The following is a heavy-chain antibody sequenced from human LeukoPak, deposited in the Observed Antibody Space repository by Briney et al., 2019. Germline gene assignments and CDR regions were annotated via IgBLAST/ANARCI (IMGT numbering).Heavy chain of an antibody. CDR2: ISSSRSTI. V-gene: IGHV3-48*01. CDR1: GFTFSDYS. CDR3: ARNARDSVFDL. Sequence: GGSLRLSCAASGFTFSDYSMNWVRQAPGKGLEWVSFISSSRSTIYYADSVTGRFTISRDNSKNTLYLQMNSLRADDTAVYYCARNARDSVFDLWGQGTMVTVSS. J-gene: IGHJ3*01.